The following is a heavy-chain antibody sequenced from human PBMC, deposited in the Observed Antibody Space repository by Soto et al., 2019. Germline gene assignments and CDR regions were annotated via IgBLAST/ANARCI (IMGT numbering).Heavy chain of an antibody. CDR2: VNPILTMS. V-gene: IGHV1-69*02. D-gene: IGHD3-10*01. CDR1: GDTFSFYS. CDR3: ATSYGSGYRAFDY. Sequence: QVQLVQSGGELKRPGSSVKVSCKASGDTFSFYSINWVRQAPGLGLEWMGRVNPILTMSNYAQRFQGRVTMTADKSTSTAYMELSGLRSDGTAIFYCATSYGSGYRAFDYWGQGALVTVSS. J-gene: IGHJ4*02.